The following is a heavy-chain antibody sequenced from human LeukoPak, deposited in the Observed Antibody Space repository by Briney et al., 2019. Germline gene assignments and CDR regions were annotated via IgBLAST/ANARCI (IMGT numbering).Heavy chain of an antibody. CDR2: IYYSGST. D-gene: IGHD2-21*02. J-gene: IGHJ4*02. V-gene: IGHV4-39*02. Sequence: SETLSLTCTVSGGSISSSSYYWGWIRQPPGKGLEWIGSIYYSGSTYYNPSLKSRVTISVDTSKNQFSLKLSSVTAADTAVYYCARDRGVTYFDYWGQGTLVTVSS. CDR3: ARDRGVTYFDY. CDR1: GGSISSSSYY.